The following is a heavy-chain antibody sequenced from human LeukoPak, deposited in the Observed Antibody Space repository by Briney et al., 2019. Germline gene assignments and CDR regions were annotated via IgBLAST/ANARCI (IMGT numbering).Heavy chain of an antibody. CDR2: LYYTGST. D-gene: IGHD3-22*01. CDR1: GGSISSISYY. V-gene: IGHV4-39*01. J-gene: IGHJ4*02. Sequence: SETLSLTCTVSGGSISSISYYWGWIRQPPGEGLKWIGSLYYTGSTYYNPSLRSRVTISVDTSKNQFSLKLSSVTAADTAVYYCARGRFYYESRGFSYYFDFWGQGTLVTVSS. CDR3: ARGRFYYESRGFSYYFDF.